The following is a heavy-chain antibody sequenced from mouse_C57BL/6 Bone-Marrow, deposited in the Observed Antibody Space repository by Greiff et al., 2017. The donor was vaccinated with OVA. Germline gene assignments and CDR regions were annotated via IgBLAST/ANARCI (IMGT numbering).Heavy chain of an antibody. CDR3: ARGGRLRQGFAY. Sequence: QVQLKQPGAELVMPGASVKLSCKASGYTFTSYWMHWVKQRPGQGLEWIGEIDPSDSYTNYNQKFKGKSTLTVDKSSSTAYMQLSSLTSEDSAVYYCARGGRLRQGFAYWGQGTLVTVSA. CDR1: GYTFTSYW. D-gene: IGHD2-4*01. CDR2: IDPSDSYT. V-gene: IGHV1-69*01. J-gene: IGHJ3*01.